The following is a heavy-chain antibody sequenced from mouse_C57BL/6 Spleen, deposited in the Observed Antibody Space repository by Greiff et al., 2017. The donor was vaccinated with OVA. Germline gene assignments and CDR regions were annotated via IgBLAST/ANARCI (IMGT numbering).Heavy chain of an antibody. J-gene: IGHJ1*03. CDR2: IDPNSGGT. D-gene: IGHD2-4*01. V-gene: IGHV1-62-3*01. CDR3: ARGTPYDYDPGWYFDV. Sequence: VQLQQPGAELVKPGASVKLSSKASGYTFTSYWMHWVKQRPGRGLEWIGRIDPNSGGTKYNEKFKSKATLTVDKSSSTAYMQLSSLTSEDAAVYCYARGTPYDYDPGWYFDVWGTGTTVTVSS. CDR1: GYTFTSYW.